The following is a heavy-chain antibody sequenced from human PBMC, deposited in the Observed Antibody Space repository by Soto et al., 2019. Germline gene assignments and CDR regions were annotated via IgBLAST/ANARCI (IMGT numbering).Heavy chain of an antibody. CDR2: IYYSGST. Sequence: SETLSLTCTVSGGSISSYYWSWIRQPPGKGLEWIGYIYYSGSTNYNPSLKSRVTISVDTSKNQFSLKLSSVTAADTAVYYCARTWNVGLSYFDYWGQGALVTVSS. CDR3: ARTWNVGLSYFDY. D-gene: IGHD1-1*01. V-gene: IGHV4-59*01. J-gene: IGHJ4*02. CDR1: GGSISSYY.